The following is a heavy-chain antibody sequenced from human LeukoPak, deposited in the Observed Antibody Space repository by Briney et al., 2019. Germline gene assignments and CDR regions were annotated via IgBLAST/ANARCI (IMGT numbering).Heavy chain of an antibody. CDR3: AREVRGDYFDF. Sequence: PGGSLRLSCAASGFTVSSNYMNWVRQAPGKGLEWVSVIHAGGTTFYADSVKGRFTISRDNSKNTLYLQMNSLRADDTAVYYCAREVRGDYFDFWGQGTLVTVSS. V-gene: IGHV3-53*01. J-gene: IGHJ4*02. CDR2: IHAGGTT. D-gene: IGHD3-16*01. CDR1: GFTVSSNY.